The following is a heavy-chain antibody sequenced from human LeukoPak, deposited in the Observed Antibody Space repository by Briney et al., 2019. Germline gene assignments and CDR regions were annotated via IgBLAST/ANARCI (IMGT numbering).Heavy chain of an antibody. CDR2: INEDGSEE. CDR3: ARGFDGRRAFDL. CDR1: GFPFSGYW. V-gene: IGHV3-7*01. Sequence: PGGSLRLSCAVSGFPFSGYWMSWVRQAPGNGLEWVATINEDGSEEYYGDFVKGRFTIFRDNAKNSLYFQMSSLRGEDTALYYCARGFDGRRAFDLWGQGTKVTVSS. J-gene: IGHJ3*01. D-gene: IGHD3-10*01.